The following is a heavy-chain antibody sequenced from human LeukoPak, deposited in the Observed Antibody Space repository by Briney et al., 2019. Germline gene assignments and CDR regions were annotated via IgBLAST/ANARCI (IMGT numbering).Heavy chain of an antibody. CDR1: GFTVSSNF. CDR3: ARLYGTFLEWSPYFDY. Sequence: QAGGSLRLSCAASGFTVSSNFMSWVRQAPGKGLGWVSVIYSGGSTYYADSVKGRFTISRHNSKNTLYLQMNSLRAEDTAVYYCARLYGTFLEWSPYFDYWGQGTLVTVSS. CDR2: IYSGGST. V-gene: IGHV3-53*04. J-gene: IGHJ4*02. D-gene: IGHD3-3*02.